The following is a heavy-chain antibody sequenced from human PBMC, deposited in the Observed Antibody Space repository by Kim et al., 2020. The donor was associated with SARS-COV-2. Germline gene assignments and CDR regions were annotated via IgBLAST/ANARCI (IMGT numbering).Heavy chain of an antibody. J-gene: IGHJ4*02. V-gene: IGHV1-69*13. D-gene: IGHD5-12*01. Sequence: SVKVSCKASGGTFSSYAISWVRQAPGQGLEWMGGIIPIFGTANYAQKFQGRVTITADESTSTAYMELSSLRSEDTAVYYCARVSRWLQFDFDYWGQGTLVTVSS. CDR3: ARVSRWLQFDFDY. CDR1: GGTFSSYA. CDR2: IIPIFGTA.